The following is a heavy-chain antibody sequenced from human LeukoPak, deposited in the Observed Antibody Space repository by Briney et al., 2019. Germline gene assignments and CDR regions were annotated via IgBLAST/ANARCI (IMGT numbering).Heavy chain of an antibody. CDR2: ISAYNGNT. J-gene: IGHJ4*02. V-gene: IGHV1-18*04. CDR1: GYTFTGYY. CDR3: ARDTYYYDSSGLREFDY. D-gene: IGHD3-22*01. Sequence: GASVKVSCKASGYTFTGYYMHWVRQAPGQGLEWMGWISAYNGNTNYAQKLQGRVTMTTDTSTSTAYMELRSLRSDDTAVYYCARDTYYYDSSGLREFDYWGQGTLVTVSS.